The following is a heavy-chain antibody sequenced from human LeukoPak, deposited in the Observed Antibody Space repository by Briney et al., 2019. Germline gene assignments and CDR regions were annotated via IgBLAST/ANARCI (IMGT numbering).Heavy chain of an antibody. CDR1: GFSFSTYV. D-gene: IGHD2-2*02. V-gene: IGHV3-21*01. CDR3: ARDIVVVPAAIVNAFDL. Sequence: SGGSLRPSCAASGFSFSTYVMNWVRQAPGKGLEWVSSIGNTRSYIFYADSVKGRFTISRDNARNSLYLQMNSLRAEDTAVYYCARDIVVVPAAIVNAFDLWGQGTMVTVSS. CDR2: IGNTRSYI. J-gene: IGHJ3*01.